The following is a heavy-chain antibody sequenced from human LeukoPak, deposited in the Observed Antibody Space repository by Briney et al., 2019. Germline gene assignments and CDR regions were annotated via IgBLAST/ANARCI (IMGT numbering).Heavy chain of an antibody. CDR2: ISGSGGST. CDR1: GFTFSSYA. J-gene: IGHJ4*02. Sequence: GGSLRLSCAASGFTFSSYAMSWVRQAPGKGLEWVSAISGSGGSTYYADSVKGRFTISRDNSKNTLYLQMNSLRAEDTAVYYCAKDQSSRHYDFWSGYYLYYFDYWGQGTLVTVSS. CDR3: AKDQSSRHYDFWSGYYLYYFDY. D-gene: IGHD3-3*01. V-gene: IGHV3-23*01.